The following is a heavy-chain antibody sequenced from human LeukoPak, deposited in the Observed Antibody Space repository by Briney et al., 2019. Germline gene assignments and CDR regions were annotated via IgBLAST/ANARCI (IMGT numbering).Heavy chain of an antibody. Sequence: GGSLRLSCAASGFTFSTYTMNWVRQAPGKGLEWVSPISTSGSYIYYTDSLKGRLTVSRDNAKNSVFLQMNSLRAEDTAVYYCARAGIVAADTNWYQYSGMDVWGQGTTVTVSS. J-gene: IGHJ6*02. CDR3: ARAGIVAADTNWYQYSGMDV. CDR2: ISTSGSYI. CDR1: GFTFSTYT. V-gene: IGHV3-21*01. D-gene: IGHD6-13*01.